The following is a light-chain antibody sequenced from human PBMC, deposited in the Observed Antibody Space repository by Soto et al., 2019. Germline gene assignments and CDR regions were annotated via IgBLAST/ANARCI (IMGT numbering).Light chain of an antibody. CDR1: SSDVGGYNS. CDR2: EVS. Sequence: QSALTQPASVSGSPGQSITISCTGTSSDVGGYNSVSWYQQHPGKAPKFMIYEVSKRPSGVSNRFSGSKSGNTASLTISGLQAEDEADYYCSSYTSSTLYVFGTGTKLTVL. V-gene: IGLV2-14*01. CDR3: SSYTSSTLYV. J-gene: IGLJ1*01.